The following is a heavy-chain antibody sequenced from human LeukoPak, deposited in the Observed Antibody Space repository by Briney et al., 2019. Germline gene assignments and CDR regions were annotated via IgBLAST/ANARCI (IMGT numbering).Heavy chain of an antibody. Sequence: ASVKVSCKASGYTFTSYAMNWVRQAPGQGLEWMGWINTSTGKPSYAQAFTGRVVFSVDTSLRTTYLEISSLKAEDTAVYYCARRVGNTFWFDPWGQGTLISVSS. CDR3: ARRVGNTFWFDP. D-gene: IGHD1-26*01. J-gene: IGHJ5*02. CDR2: INTSTGKP. V-gene: IGHV7-4-1*02. CDR1: GYTFTSYA.